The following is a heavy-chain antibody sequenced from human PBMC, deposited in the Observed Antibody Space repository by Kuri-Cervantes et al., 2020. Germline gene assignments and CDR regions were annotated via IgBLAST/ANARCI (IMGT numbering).Heavy chain of an antibody. D-gene: IGHD2-21*01. CDR3: WVLFAGY. J-gene: IGHJ4*02. V-gene: IGHV3-23*01. CDR1: GFTFSNYW. Sequence: LSLTCAASGFTFSNYWMSWVRQAPGKGLEWVSAISGSGGSTYYADSVKGRFTISRDNSKNTLYLQMNSLRAEDTAVYYCWVLFAGYWGQGTLVTVSS. CDR2: ISGSGGST.